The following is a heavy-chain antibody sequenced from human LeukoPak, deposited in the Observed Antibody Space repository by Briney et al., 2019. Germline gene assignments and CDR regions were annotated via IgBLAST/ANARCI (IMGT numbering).Heavy chain of an antibody. CDR2: ISAYNGNT. CDR1: GYTFTSYG. CDR3: AREMGGSYEYRYYYYGRVV. D-gene: IGHD1-26*01. V-gene: IGHV1-18*01. J-gene: IGHJ6*02. Sequence: EASVKVSCKASGYTFTSYGISWVRQAPGQGLEWMGWISAYNGNTNYAQKLQDRVTMTTDTSTSTAYKELRSLRSDDTAVYYCAREMGGSYEYRYYYYGRVVGPQRTTVTVSS.